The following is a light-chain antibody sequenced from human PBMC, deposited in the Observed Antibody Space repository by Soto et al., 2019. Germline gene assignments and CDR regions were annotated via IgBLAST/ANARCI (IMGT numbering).Light chain of an antibody. V-gene: IGKV3-20*01. CDR1: QSVSNNY. CDR2: RAS. J-gene: IGKJ1*01. CDR3: QQYGSSPQT. Sequence: EIVLTQSPGTLSLSPGERATLSCRASQSVSNNYLAWYQQKPGQAPRLFIYRASSRATGIPDRFSGSGSGTDFTLTVSRLESEDFAVYYCQQYGSSPQTFGLGTKVEIK.